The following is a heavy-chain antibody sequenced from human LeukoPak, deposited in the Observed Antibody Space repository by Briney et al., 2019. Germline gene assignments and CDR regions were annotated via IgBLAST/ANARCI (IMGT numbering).Heavy chain of an antibody. Sequence: PSETLSLTCTVSGGSISSYYWSWFRQPAGKGLEWIGRIYTSGSTNYNPSLKSRVTMSVDTSKNQFSLKLSSVTAADTAVCYCARVVDILTGLRYFDYWGQGTLVTVSS. V-gene: IGHV4-4*07. J-gene: IGHJ4*02. CDR3: ARVVDILTGLRYFDY. CDR2: IYTSGST. CDR1: GGSISSYY. D-gene: IGHD3-9*01.